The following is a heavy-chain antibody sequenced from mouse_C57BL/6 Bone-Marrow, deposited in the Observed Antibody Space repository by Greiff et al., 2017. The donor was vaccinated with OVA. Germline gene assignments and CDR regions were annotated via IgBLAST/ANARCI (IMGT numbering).Heavy chain of an antibody. CDR3: TRKKLLNFDY. Sequence: VHLVESGAELVRPGASVTLSCKASGYTFTDYEMHWVKQTPVHGLEWIGAIDPETGGTAYNQKFKGKAILTADKSSSTAYMELRSLTSEDSAVYYCTRKKLLNFDYWGQGTTLTVSS. J-gene: IGHJ2*01. CDR1: GYTFTDYE. CDR2: IDPETGGT. V-gene: IGHV1-15*01. D-gene: IGHD1-1*01.